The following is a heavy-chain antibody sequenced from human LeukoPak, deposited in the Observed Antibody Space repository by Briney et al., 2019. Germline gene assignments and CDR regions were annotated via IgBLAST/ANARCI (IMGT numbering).Heavy chain of an antibody. Sequence: GESLKISCKGSGYNFTNYWIAWVRQMPRKGLEWMGIIYPNDSDTRYGPSFQGHVSISADKSINTAYLKWSSLKASDTAMYFCARPNITYYYDSSGYDGFDVWGQGTMVTVSS. D-gene: IGHD3-22*01. CDR2: IYPNDSDT. J-gene: IGHJ3*01. CDR1: GYNFTNYW. CDR3: ARPNITYYYDSSGYDGFDV. V-gene: IGHV5-51*01.